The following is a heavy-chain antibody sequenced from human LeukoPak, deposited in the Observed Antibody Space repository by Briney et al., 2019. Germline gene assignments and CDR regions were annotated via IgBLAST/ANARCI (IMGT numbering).Heavy chain of an antibody. CDR2: IWYDGSNK. CDR1: GFTFSSYG. V-gene: IGHV3-33*01. CDR3: ARDRDSSSWYYLDY. J-gene: IGHJ4*02. D-gene: IGHD6-13*01. Sequence: GGSLRLSCAASGFTFSSYGMHWFRQAPGKGLEWVAVIWYDGSNKYYADSVKGRFTISRDNSKNMLYLQTNSLRAEDTAVYYCARDRDSSSWYYLDYWGQGTLVTVSS.